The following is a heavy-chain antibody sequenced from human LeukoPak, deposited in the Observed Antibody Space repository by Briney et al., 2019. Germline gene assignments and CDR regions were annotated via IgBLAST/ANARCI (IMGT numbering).Heavy chain of an antibody. D-gene: IGHD2-2*01. J-gene: IGHJ6*02. V-gene: IGHV3-30*18. CDR3: AKDLPTPNSIVVVPAAKTGANGMDV. CDR1: GFTFSSYG. Sequence: GGSLRLSCAASGFTFSSYGMHWVRQAPGKGLEWVAVISYDGSNKYYADSVKGRFTISRDNSKNTLYLQMNSLRAEDTAVYYCAKDLPTPNSIVVVPAAKTGANGMDVWGQGTTVTVSS. CDR2: ISYDGSNK.